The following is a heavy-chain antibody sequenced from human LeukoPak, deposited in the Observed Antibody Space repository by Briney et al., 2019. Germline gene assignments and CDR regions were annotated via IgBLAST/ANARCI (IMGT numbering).Heavy chain of an antibody. V-gene: IGHV3-23*01. Sequence: GGSLRLSCAASGFTSSSYAMTWVRQAPVKALEWVSAISGSGGSTYYADSVKGRFTISRDNSKNTLYLQMNSLRAEDTAVYYCAKDLRFLEWLLPGFDYWGQGTLVTVSS. CDR2: ISGSGGST. J-gene: IGHJ4*02. CDR1: GFTSSSYA. CDR3: AKDLRFLEWLLPGFDY. D-gene: IGHD3-3*01.